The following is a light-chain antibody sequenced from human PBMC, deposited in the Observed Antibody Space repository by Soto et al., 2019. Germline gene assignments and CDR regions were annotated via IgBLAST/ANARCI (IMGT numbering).Light chain of an antibody. J-gene: IGKJ3*01. CDR3: HQSGISPLT. CDR1: QSLNSNF. CDR2: STS. V-gene: IGKV3-20*01. Sequence: EVVLTQFPNTLSLSPGERATLSCRASQSLNSNFLVWYQQKPCQAPRLLISSTSHRATGIPDRFSGSGSGTDFTLTISSLDPDDFAVYYCHQSGISPLTFGPRTKVDVK.